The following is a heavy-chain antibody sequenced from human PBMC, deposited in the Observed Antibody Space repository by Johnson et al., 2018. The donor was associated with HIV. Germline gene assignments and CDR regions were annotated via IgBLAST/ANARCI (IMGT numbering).Heavy chain of an antibody. CDR1: GLTFSSYA. CDR2: ISGSGGST. Sequence: ESGGGVVQPGQSLRLSCAASGLTFSSYAMSWVRQAPGKGLEWVSAISGSGGSTYYADSVKGRFTISRDNSKNTLYLQTNSLRAEDTAVYYCARGSSSWLHDAFDIWGQGTMVTVSS. CDR3: ARGSSSWLHDAFDI. V-gene: IGHV3-23*01. J-gene: IGHJ3*02. D-gene: IGHD6-13*01.